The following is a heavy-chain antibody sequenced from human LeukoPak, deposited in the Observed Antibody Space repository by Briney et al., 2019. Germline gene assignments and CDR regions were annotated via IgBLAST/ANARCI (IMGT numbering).Heavy chain of an antibody. CDR3: ARRRQEWLSSDY. CDR2: ISSSGSTI. Sequence: GGSLRLSCAASGFTFSDYYMSWIRQAPGKGLECVSYISSSGSTIYHADSVKGRFTISRDNAKNSLYLQMNSLRAEDTAVYYCARRRQEWLSSDYWGQGTLVTVSS. D-gene: IGHD3-3*01. J-gene: IGHJ4*02. V-gene: IGHV3-11*01. CDR1: GFTFSDYY.